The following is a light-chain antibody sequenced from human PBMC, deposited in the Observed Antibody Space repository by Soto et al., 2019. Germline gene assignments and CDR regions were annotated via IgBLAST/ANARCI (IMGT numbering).Light chain of an antibody. CDR1: QNILYSSNNKNY. CDR3: QQYYSIPPG. V-gene: IGKV4-1*01. J-gene: IGKJ5*01. CDR2: WAS. Sequence: DIVMTQSPDSLAVSLGERATINCKSSQNILYSSNNKNYLAWYQQKPGQPPKLLIYWASTRESGVPDRFSGSGSGTDFTPTISSLQAEDVAVYCCQQYYSIPPGFGQGTRLEIK.